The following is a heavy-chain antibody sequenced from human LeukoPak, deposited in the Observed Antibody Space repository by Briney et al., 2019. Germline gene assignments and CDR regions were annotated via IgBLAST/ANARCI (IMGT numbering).Heavy chain of an antibody. V-gene: IGHV1-2*02. Sequence: ASVKVSCKASGYTFTDYYMHWVRQAPGQGLEWMGWINPNGGGTNYAQKFQGRVTMTRDTSFNTGYMELSSLRSDDTAVYYCARRYHYDNSAYYYGFNRWGQGTLVTVSS. CDR2: INPNGGGT. J-gene: IGHJ5*02. D-gene: IGHD3-22*01. CDR3: ARRYHYDNSAYYYGFNR. CDR1: GYTFTDYY.